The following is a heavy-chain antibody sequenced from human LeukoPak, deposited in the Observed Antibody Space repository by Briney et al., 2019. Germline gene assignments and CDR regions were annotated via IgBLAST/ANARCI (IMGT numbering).Heavy chain of an antibody. CDR2: INSDGSST. CDR3: AVLDYDSITDY. J-gene: IGHJ4*02. V-gene: IGHV3-74*01. D-gene: IGHD3-22*01. Sequence: GGSLRLSCATSGFTFTSYWMHWVRQAPGKRLVWVSRINSDGSSTVYADSVKGRFTISRDNAKNTLYLQMNSLRAEDTAVYYCAVLDYDSITDYWGQGTLVTVSS. CDR1: GFTFTSYW.